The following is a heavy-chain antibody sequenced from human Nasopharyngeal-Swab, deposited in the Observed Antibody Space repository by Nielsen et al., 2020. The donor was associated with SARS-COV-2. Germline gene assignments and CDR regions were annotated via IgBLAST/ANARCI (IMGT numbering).Heavy chain of an antibody. CDR3: ARDPSGDYYYDSSGRPRHYFDY. CDR2: IIPIFGTA. V-gene: IGHV1-69*01. Sequence: WVRQAPGQGLEWMGGIIPIFGTANYAQKFQGRATITADESTSTAYMELSSLRSEDTAVYYCARDPSGDYYYDSSGRPRHYFDYWGQGTLVTVSS. J-gene: IGHJ4*02. D-gene: IGHD3-22*01.